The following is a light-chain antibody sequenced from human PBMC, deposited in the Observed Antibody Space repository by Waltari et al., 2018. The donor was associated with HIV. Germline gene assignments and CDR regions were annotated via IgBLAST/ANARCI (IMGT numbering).Light chain of an antibody. CDR1: NIGDKT. CDR2: DDS. CDR3: QVWDASSDHLVI. V-gene: IGLV3-21*02. Sequence: SFVLTQPPSVSVAPGQTARITCGGNNIGDKTVHWYPQKPGQAPLLVVYDDSDRPSGIPERFSGSNSWNTATLTISRVEAGDEADYYCQVWDASSDHLVIFGGGTKLTVL. J-gene: IGLJ2*01.